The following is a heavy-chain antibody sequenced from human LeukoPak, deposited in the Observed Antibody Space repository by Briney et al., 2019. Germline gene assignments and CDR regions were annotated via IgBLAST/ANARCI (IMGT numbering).Heavy chain of an antibody. Sequence: GGSLRLPCSASGFTFSNFWMTWVRQAPGKGLEWVASIKQDKGEIRYVDSVRGRFTISRDNAKNSLYLQMNRLRAEDSAIYYCARDRGIAADGTVGWFDPWGQGTLLTVSS. CDR3: ARDRGIAADGTVGWFDP. V-gene: IGHV3-7*01. D-gene: IGHD6-13*01. CDR2: IKQDKGEI. CDR1: GFTFSNFW. J-gene: IGHJ5*02.